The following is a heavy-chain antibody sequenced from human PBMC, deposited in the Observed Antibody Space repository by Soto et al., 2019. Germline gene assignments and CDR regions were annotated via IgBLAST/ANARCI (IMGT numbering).Heavy chain of an antibody. J-gene: IGHJ5*02. CDR2: IYWDDK. CDR1: GFSLSTSGVG. CDR3: AHSLIGYYYDSSGSNWFDP. Sequence: QITLKESGPTLVKPTQTLTLTCTFSGFSLSTSGVGVGWIRQPPGKALEWLALIYWDDKRYSPSLKSRLTITKDTSKNQVVLTITNMDPVDTATYYCAHSLIGYYYDSSGSNWFDPWGQGTLVTVSS. D-gene: IGHD3-22*01. V-gene: IGHV2-5*01.